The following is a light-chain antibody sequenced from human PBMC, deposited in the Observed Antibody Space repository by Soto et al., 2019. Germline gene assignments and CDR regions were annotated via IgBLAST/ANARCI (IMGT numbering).Light chain of an antibody. Sequence: QSALTQPRSVSGSPGQSVTISCTGTSSDVGGYNYVSWYQQHPGKAPKLMIYTVNKRPSGVPDRFSGSKSGNTASLTISGLQAEDEADYYCCSHAGTYNVLFGGGTKLTV. V-gene: IGLV2-11*01. CDR2: TVN. CDR3: CSHAGTYNVL. J-gene: IGLJ2*01. CDR1: SSDVGGYNY.